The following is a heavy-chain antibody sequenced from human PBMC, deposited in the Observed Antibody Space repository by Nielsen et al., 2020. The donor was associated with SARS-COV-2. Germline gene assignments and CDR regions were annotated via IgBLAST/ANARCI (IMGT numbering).Heavy chain of an antibody. CDR1: GFTFSSYA. CDR3: AKGGSGWPIDY. CDR2: ISGSGGST. Sequence: GESLKISCAASGFTFSSYAMSWVRQAPGKGLEWVSAISGSGGSTYYADSVKGRFTISRDNSKNTLYLQMNSLRAEDTAVYYCAKGGSGWPIDYWGQGTLVTVPS. J-gene: IGHJ4*02. V-gene: IGHV3-23*01. D-gene: IGHD6-19*01.